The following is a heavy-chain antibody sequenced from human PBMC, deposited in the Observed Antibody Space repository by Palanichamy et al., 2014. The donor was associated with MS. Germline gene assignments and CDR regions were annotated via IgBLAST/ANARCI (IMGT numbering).Heavy chain of an antibody. CDR1: GFTFSAYT. CDR2: ITSNGETI. Sequence: VQLVESGGGLVKPGGSLRVSCAASGFTFSAYTMNWIRQAPGKGPEWASSITSNGETIYYADSVKGRFSISRDNAKRSLFLQMNSLRPEDTAVYYCTRVEAVADYYYYGIDVWGQGTTVTVSS. J-gene: IGHJ6*02. CDR3: TRVEAVADYYYYGIDV. V-gene: IGHV3-21*02.